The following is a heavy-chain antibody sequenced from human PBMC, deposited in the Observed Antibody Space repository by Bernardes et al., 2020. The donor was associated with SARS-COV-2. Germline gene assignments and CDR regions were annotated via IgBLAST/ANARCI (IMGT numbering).Heavy chain of an antibody. CDR3: ARGRFLIP. CDR1: GFTFSSYA. CDR2: INTSGRGP. Sequence: GGSLRLSCAASGFTFSSYALSWVRQAPGKGLEWVSAINTSGRGPFYADSVKGRFTISRDDSRNTLYLQMNGLRVEDTALYYCARGRFLIPWGQGTLVIVSS. J-gene: IGHJ5*01. D-gene: IGHD3-3*01. V-gene: IGHV3-23*05.